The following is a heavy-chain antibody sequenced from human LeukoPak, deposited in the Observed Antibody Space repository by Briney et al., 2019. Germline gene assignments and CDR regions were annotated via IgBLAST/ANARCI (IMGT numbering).Heavy chain of an antibody. V-gene: IGHV3-33*01. CDR1: GFTFSSNG. CDR3: ARIEAGATRYFQH. J-gene: IGHJ1*01. D-gene: IGHD1-26*01. Sequence: GSLRLSCVASGFTFSSNGMHWVRQAPGNGLEWVAVIWYDGSNKYYADSVKGRFTISRDNSKNTLYLQMNSLRAEDTAVYYCARIEAGATRYFQHWGQGTLVTVSS. CDR2: IWYDGSNK.